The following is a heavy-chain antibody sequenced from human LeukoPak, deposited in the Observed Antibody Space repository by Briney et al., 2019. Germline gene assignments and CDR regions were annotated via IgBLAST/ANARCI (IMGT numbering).Heavy chain of an antibody. V-gene: IGHV3-13*01. D-gene: IGHD1-1*01. CDR3: ARGPPRGKYYYMDV. CDR1: GFTFSSFD. CDR2: IGTASDT. Sequence: SGGSLRLSCAASGFTFSSFDMHWVRQPTGQGLEWVSTIGTASDTYYPGSVEGRFTLSRDNAKNSLYLQMNSLTAGDTAVYYCARGPPRGKYYYMDVWGKGITVTVSS. J-gene: IGHJ6*03.